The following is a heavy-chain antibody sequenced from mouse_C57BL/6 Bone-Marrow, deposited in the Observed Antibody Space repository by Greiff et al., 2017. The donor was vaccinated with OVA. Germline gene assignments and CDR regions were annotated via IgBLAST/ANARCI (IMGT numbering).Heavy chain of an antibody. CDR1: GYAFSSSW. Sequence: VQLQQSGPELVKPGASVKISCKASGYAFSSSWMNWVKQRPGKGLEWIGRIYPGDGDTNYNGKFKGKATLTADKSSSTAYMQLSSLTSEDSAVYFCAYYYGSLYWGQGTTLTVSS. CDR3: AYYYGSLY. CDR2: IYPGDGDT. D-gene: IGHD1-1*01. J-gene: IGHJ2*01. V-gene: IGHV1-82*01.